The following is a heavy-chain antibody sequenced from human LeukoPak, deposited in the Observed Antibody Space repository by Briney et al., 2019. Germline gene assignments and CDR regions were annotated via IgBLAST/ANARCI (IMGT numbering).Heavy chain of an antibody. CDR1: GYTFTGYY. D-gene: IGHD4-23*01. J-gene: IGHJ3*02. CDR2: INPNSGGT. Sequence: GASVKVSCKASGYTFTGYYMHWVRQAPGQGLEWMGWINPNSGGTNYAQKFQGRVTMTRDTSISTAYMELSRLRSDDTAVYYCARELGDYGGNDAFDIWGQGTMATVSS. V-gene: IGHV1-2*02. CDR3: ARELGDYGGNDAFDI.